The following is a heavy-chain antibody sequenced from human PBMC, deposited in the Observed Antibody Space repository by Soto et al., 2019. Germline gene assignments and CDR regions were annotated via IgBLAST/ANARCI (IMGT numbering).Heavy chain of an antibody. CDR2: ISYDGSNK. CDR1: GFTFSSYG. CDR3: AIIGPTNYDGSGSYTNRSRFDP. J-gene: IGHJ5*02. D-gene: IGHD3-10*01. Sequence: GGSLRLSCAASGFTFSSYGMHWVRQAPGKGLEWVAVISYDGSNKYYADSVKGRFTISRDNSKNTLYLQMNSLRAEDTDVYYCAIIGPTNYDGSGSYTNRSRFDPWGQGTLVTVSS. V-gene: IGHV3-30*03.